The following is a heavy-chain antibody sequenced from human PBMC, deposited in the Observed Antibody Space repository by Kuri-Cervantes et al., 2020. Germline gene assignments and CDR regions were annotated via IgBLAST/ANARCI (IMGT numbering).Heavy chain of an antibody. Sequence: GGSLRLSCAASGFTFRTYWLHWVRQPPGKGLEWVSRINAEGTLITYADSVKGRFTISRDNAKNSLYLQMNSLRVEDTALYYCAKDARLHLGELSSWGQGTMVTVSS. V-gene: IGHV3-74*01. D-gene: IGHD3-16*02. CDR1: GFTFRTYW. J-gene: IGHJ3*01. CDR3: AKDARLHLGELSS. CDR2: INAEGTLI.